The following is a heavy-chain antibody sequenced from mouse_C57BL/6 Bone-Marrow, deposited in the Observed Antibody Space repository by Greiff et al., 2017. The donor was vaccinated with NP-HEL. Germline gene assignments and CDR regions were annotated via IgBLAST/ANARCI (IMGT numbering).Heavy chain of an antibody. CDR1: GFNIKDDY. V-gene: IGHV14-4*01. CDR3: TTRKGYYAMDY. Sequence: EVQLQESGAELVRPGASVKLSCTASGFNIKDDYMHWVKQRPEQGLEWIGWIDPENGDTEYASKFQGKATITADTSSNTAYLQLSSLTSEDTAVYYCTTRKGYYAMDYWGQGTSVTVSS. CDR2: IDPENGDT. J-gene: IGHJ4*01.